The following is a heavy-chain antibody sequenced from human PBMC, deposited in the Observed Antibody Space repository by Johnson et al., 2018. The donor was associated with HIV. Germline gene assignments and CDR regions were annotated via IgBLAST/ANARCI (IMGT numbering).Heavy chain of an antibody. J-gene: IGHJ3*02. Sequence: VQLVESGGGLVQPGGSRRLSCAASGFTFSTYDMHWVRQVTGKGLEWVSGITTAGDTYYGDSVKGRFTISRDNSKNTLYLQMNSLRAEDTALYYCARAVDYGGNSPSRAFDIWGRGTLVTVSS. CDR2: ITTAGDT. CDR1: GFTFSTYD. V-gene: IGHV3-13*01. CDR3: ARAVDYGGNSPSRAFDI. D-gene: IGHD4-23*01.